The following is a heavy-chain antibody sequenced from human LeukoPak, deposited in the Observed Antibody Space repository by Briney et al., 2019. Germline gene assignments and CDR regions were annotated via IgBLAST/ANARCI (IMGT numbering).Heavy chain of an antibody. CDR3: TREDYYYASGH. D-gene: IGHD3-10*01. J-gene: IGHJ4*02. V-gene: IGHV3-11*04. CDR1: GFTFTDHY. Sequence: GGSLSLSCAASGFTFTDHYMSWVRQAPGKGLEWVSYISSGGDIIYYADSVKGRFTISRDNAKNSLFLQMNSLRAEDTAVYYCTREDYYYASGHWAQGTLVTVSS. CDR2: ISSGGDII.